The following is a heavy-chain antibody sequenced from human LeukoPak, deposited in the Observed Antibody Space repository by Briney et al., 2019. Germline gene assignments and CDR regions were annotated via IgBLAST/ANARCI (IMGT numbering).Heavy chain of an antibody. D-gene: IGHD3-10*01. CDR2: MNPNSGNT. J-gene: IGHJ4*02. CDR1: GYTFTSYD. CDR3: ARGPAPSGSYSPDFDY. Sequence: ASVKVSCKASGYTFTSYDINWVRQATGQGLEWMGWMNPNSGNTGYAQKFQGRVTMTRNTSISTAYMELSSLRSEDTAVYYCARGPAPSGSYSPDFDYWGQGTLVTVSS. V-gene: IGHV1-8*01.